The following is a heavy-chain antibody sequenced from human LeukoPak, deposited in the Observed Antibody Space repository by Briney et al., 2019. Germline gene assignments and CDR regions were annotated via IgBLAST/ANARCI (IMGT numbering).Heavy chain of an antibody. D-gene: IGHD4-17*01. CDR2: INHSGYT. CDR1: GVSFNNYY. Sequence: PSETLSLTCAVSGVSFNNYYWSWVRQTPGKGLEWIGEINHSGYTNDSPSLKSRVTLSIDTSRKQFSLNLRSVAVADTGIYYCTRMTTGHDYWGQGTLVTVSS. V-gene: IGHV4-34*01. CDR3: TRMTTGHDY. J-gene: IGHJ4*02.